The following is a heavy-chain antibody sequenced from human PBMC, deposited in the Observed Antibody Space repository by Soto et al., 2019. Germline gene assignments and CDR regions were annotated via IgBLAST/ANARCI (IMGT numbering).Heavy chain of an antibody. V-gene: IGHV4-30-4*01. CDR2: IYYIVTT. D-gene: IGHD3-10*01. J-gene: IGHJ5*02. Sequence: QVQLQESGPGLVKPSQTLSLTGTVSGDSMGSGDYYWRWIRQPPGKGLEWIGYIYYIVTTFYNPSLESRVNCSVDTSKNQFSLRLTSVTAADTAVYYCASGSTYYGFLTWGQGTLVTVSS. CDR3: ASGSTYYGFLT. CDR1: GDSMGSGDYY.